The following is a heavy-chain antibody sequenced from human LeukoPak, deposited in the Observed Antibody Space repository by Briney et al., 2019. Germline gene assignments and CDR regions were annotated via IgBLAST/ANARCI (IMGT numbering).Heavy chain of an antibody. CDR2: INTGGDYT. Sequence: PGGSLRLSCAASGFTFSSYAMSWVRQAQGKGLEWVSAINTGGDYTYHADSVKGRFTISRDKSKNTLYLQMNSLSAEDMAVYYCARQLGYCSGGSCYFDYWGQGTLVTVSS. D-gene: IGHD2-15*01. CDR3: ARQLGYCSGGSCYFDY. J-gene: IGHJ4*02. CDR1: GFTFSSYA. V-gene: IGHV3-23*01.